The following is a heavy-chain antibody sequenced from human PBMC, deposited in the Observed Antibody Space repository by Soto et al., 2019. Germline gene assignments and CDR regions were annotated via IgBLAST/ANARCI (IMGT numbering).Heavy chain of an antibody. CDR3: ARGSPRPPYNWNYEVWFDP. Sequence: GASVKVSCKASGYTFTSYDINWVRQATGQGLEWMGWMNPNSGNTGYAQKFQGRVTMTRNTSISTAYMELSSLRSEDTAVYYCARGSPRPPYNWNYEVWFDPWGQGTLVTVSS. V-gene: IGHV1-8*01. D-gene: IGHD1-7*01. CDR2: MNPNSGNT. CDR1: GYTFTSYD. J-gene: IGHJ5*02.